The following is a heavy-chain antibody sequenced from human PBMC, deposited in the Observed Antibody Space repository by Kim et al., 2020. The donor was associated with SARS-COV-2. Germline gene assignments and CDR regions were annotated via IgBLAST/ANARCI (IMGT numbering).Heavy chain of an antibody. V-gene: IGHV3-43*01. CDR3: AKDTEGGVGSYFDY. J-gene: IGHJ4*02. D-gene: IGHD2-8*02. Sequence: ADSVKGRFTISRDNSKTSLYLQMNSLRTEETALYYCAKDTEGGVGSYFDYWCQGTLVTVSS.